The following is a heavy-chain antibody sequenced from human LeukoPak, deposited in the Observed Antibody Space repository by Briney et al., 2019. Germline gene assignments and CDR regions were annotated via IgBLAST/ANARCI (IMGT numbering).Heavy chain of an antibody. CDR2: INPSGGST. J-gene: IGHJ4*02. D-gene: IGHD2-21*01. Sequence: GASVKVSCKASGYTFTSYYIHWLRQAPGQGLEWMGFINPSGGSTSYAQDFQGRVTMTSDTSTSTVYMELSSLRSEDTAIYYCARGPGGEPDYWGQGTLVTVSS. CDR3: ARGPGGEPDY. CDR1: GYTFTSYY. V-gene: IGHV1-46*01.